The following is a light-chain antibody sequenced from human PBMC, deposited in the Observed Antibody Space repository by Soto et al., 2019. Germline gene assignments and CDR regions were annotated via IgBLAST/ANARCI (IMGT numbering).Light chain of an antibody. CDR3: QQYNNWPPVYT. V-gene: IGKV3-15*01. CDR2: GAS. J-gene: IGKJ2*01. Sequence: EIVMTQSPATLSVSPGERATLSCRASQSVSSNLAWYQQKPGQAPRLLIYGASTRATGIPARFSGSGSGTEFTLTLSSLQSEDFAVYYCQQYNNWPPVYTFGQGTKLEIK. CDR1: QSVSSN.